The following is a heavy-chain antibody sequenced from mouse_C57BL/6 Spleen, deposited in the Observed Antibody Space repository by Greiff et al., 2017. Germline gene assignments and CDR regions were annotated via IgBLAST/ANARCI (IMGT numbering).Heavy chain of an antibody. J-gene: IGHJ4*01. V-gene: IGHV1-66*01. CDR3: ARRILPAMDY. Sequence: VHVQQSGAELVKPGASVKISCKASGYSFTNYYIHWVQQRPGQGLAWIGWIYPGSGNTKYTEKFQGKATMTADTSSSTAYLQLSSLTSEDTAVYYCARRILPAMDYWGQGTTVTVSS. CDR1: GYSFTNYY. CDR2: IYPGSGNT.